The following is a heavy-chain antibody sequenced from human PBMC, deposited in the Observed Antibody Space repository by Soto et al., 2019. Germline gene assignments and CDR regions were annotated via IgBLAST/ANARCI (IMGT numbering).Heavy chain of an antibody. CDR1: GYSFTSYW. V-gene: IGHV5-51*01. D-gene: IGHD6-25*01. J-gene: IGHJ3*02. CDR3: ARKSAASSPPGDDAFDI. CDR2: IYPGDSDT. Sequence: PGESLKISCKGSGYSFTSYWIGWVRQMPGKGLEWMGIIYPGDSDTRYSPSFQGQVTISADKSISTAYMQWSSLKASDTAMYYCARKSAASSPPGDDAFDIWGQGTMVTVSS.